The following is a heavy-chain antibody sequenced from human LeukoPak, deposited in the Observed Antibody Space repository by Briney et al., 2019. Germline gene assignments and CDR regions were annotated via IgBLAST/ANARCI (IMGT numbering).Heavy chain of an antibody. V-gene: IGHV3-53*01. Sequence: GGSLRLSCAASGFAVNTKFMHWVRQDPGKELVWSSVIYSGGLTYYADSVEGRFTISRDNSKNTLYLHMNSLRAEDTAVYYCARDEVTSGGGLESWGQGTLVIVSS. CDR2: IYSGGLT. J-gene: IGHJ4*02. D-gene: IGHD3-16*01. CDR3: ARDEVTSGGGLES. CDR1: GFAVNTKF.